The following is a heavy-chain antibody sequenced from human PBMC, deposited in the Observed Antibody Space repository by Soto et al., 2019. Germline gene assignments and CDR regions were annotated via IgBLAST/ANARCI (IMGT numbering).Heavy chain of an antibody. CDR1: GFTFSSYA. CDR2: ISYDGSNK. V-gene: IGHV3-30-3*01. J-gene: IGHJ3*02. Sequence: QVQLVESGGGVVQPGRSLRLSCAASGFTFSSYAMHWVRQAPGKGLEWVAVISYDGSNKYYADSVKGRFTISRDNSKNPLYLQMSSLRAEDTAVFYCAREVRYSSGWSEGWAFYIWCQGTIVTVSS. CDR3: AREVRYSSGWSEGWAFYI. D-gene: IGHD6-19*01.